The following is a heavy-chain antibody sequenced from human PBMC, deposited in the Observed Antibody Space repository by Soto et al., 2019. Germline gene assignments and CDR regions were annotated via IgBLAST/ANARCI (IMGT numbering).Heavy chain of an antibody. Sequence: SLTCAVYGGSFSGYYWSWIRQPPGKGLEWIGEINHSGSTNYNPSLKSRVTISVDTSKNQFSLKLSSVTAADTAVYYCARGEIVEMATMDQDYYYYYGMDVWGQGTTVTVSS. V-gene: IGHV4-34*01. J-gene: IGHJ6*02. CDR2: INHSGST. D-gene: IGHD5-12*01. CDR3: ARGEIVEMATMDQDYYYYYGMDV. CDR1: GGSFSGYY.